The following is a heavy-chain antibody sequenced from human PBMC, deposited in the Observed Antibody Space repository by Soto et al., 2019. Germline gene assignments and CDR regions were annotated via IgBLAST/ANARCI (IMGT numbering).Heavy chain of an antibody. J-gene: IGHJ6*02. CDR1: GFTFSSYW. V-gene: IGHV3-74*01. CDR2: LNGDGTTT. CDR3: ARGIRIYYAMDV. D-gene: IGHD2-15*01. Sequence: EVQLVESGGGLVQPGGSLRLSCETSGFTFSSYWMHWVRQVPGKGLVWVSRLNGDGTTTNYADSVKGRFTISRDNAKNTVYLQMSSLRAEDTAVYYCARGIRIYYAMDVWGQRTTVTVCS.